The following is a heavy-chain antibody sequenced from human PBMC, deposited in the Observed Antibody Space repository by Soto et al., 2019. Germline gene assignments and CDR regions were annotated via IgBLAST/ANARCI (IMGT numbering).Heavy chain of an antibody. CDR2: ISSGGSKT. V-gene: IGHV3-23*01. CDR3: AKDRISTDSGYAGYFDY. CDR1: GFTFSTYA. Sequence: GGSLRLSCAASGFTFSTYAMSWVRQSPGKGPEWISAISSGGSKTSYADSVKGRFAISRDNSKNTLYLQMDSLRDEDTAIYYCAKDRISTDSGYAGYFDYWGQGALVTVSS. J-gene: IGHJ4*02. D-gene: IGHD5-12*01.